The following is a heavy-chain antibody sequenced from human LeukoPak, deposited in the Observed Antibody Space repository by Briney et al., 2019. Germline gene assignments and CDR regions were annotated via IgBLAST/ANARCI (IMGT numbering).Heavy chain of an antibody. J-gene: IGHJ3*01. CDR1: GYTFTGYY. Sequence: ASVKVSCKASGYTFTGYYMHWVRQAPGQGLEWMGWINPNSGGTNYAQKFQGRVTMTRDTSISTAYMELSRLRSDDTAVYYCARVSQAGRGPAFDFWGQGTMVTVSS. V-gene: IGHV1-2*02. CDR3: ARVSQAGRGPAFDF. CDR2: INPNSGGT. D-gene: IGHD3-10*01.